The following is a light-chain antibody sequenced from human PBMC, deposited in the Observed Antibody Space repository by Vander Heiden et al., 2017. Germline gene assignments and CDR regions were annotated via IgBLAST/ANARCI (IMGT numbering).Light chain of an antibody. V-gene: IGLV3-21*02. J-gene: IGLJ2*01. CDR3: QVWDSTSGHVV. CDR1: NIGSYT. CDR2: DSS. Sequence: SYVLTPPSSPSAAPGQTAKIPCGGNNIGSYTVHWYQQRPGQAPVVVVYDSSDRPSGIPQRFSGSNSGNTATLTISRVESGDEADYYCQVWDSTSGHVVFGGGTKVTVL.